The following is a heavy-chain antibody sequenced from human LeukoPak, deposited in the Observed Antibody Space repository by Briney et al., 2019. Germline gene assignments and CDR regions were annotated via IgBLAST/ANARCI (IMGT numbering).Heavy chain of an antibody. CDR2: INPSGSST. CDR1: GYTFTSYY. Sequence: ASVKVSCKASGYTFTSYYMHWVRQAPGQGLEWMGIINPSGSSTSYAQKFQGRVTMTRDTSTSTVYMELSSLRSEDTAVYYCARDAHSSSWYDWYFDLWGRGTLVTVSS. V-gene: IGHV1-46*01. D-gene: IGHD6-13*01. CDR3: ARDAHSSSWYDWYFDL. J-gene: IGHJ2*01.